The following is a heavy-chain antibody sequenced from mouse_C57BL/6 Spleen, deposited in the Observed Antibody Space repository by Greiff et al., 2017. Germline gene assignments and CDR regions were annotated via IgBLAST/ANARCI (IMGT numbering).Heavy chain of an antibody. CDR2: INPNNGGT. Sequence: VQLQQSGPELVKPGASVKISCKASGYTFTDYYMNWVKQSHGKSLEWIGDINPNNGGTSYNQKFKGKATLTVDKSSSTAYMELRSLTSEDSAVDYCAPSVDQYWGQGTLVTVAA. V-gene: IGHV1-26*01. CDR3: APSVDQY. J-gene: IGHJ3*01. D-gene: IGHD1-1*01. CDR1: GYTFTDYY.